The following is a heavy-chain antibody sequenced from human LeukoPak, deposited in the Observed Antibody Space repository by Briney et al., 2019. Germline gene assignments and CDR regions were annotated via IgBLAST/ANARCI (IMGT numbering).Heavy chain of an antibody. V-gene: IGHV3-7*03. Sequence: GGSLRLSCAASGFTLSNHWMTWVRQVPGRGPEWVANVNRDGSETYYLDSVKGRFTISKDNAKNSLYLQMNSLRAEDTALYHCARNNGMDVWGQGTTVTVSS. CDR1: GFTLSNHW. CDR2: VNRDGSET. J-gene: IGHJ6*02. CDR3: ARNNGMDV.